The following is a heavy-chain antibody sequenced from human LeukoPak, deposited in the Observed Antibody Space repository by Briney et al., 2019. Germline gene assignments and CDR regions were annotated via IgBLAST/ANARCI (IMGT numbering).Heavy chain of an antibody. D-gene: IGHD6-19*01. CDR2: ISGSGGGT. Sequence: GGSLRLSCAASGFTFSSYAVSWVRQAPGKGLEWISAISGSGGGTYYADSVKGRFTISRDNSKNTLYLQMNSLSTEDTAVYYCAKTTTGYSSGRYPGWPVDYWGQGTLVTVSS. J-gene: IGHJ4*02. CDR1: GFTFSSYA. V-gene: IGHV3-23*01. CDR3: AKTTTGYSSGRYPGWPVDY.